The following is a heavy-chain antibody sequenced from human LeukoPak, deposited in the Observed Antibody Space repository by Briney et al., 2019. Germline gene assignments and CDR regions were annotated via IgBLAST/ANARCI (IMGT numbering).Heavy chain of an antibody. CDR3: ARGQKYRSGYTVTELGSGYFDY. CDR2: ISAYNGNT. D-gene: IGHD5-18*01. J-gene: IGHJ4*02. CDR1: GYTFTSYG. V-gene: IGHV1-18*01. Sequence: GASVKVSCKASGYTFTSYGISWVRQAPGQGLEWMGWISAYNGNTNYAQKLQGRVTMTTDTSTSTAYMELRSLRSDDTAVYYCARGQKYRSGYTVTELGSGYFDYWGQGPLVTVSS.